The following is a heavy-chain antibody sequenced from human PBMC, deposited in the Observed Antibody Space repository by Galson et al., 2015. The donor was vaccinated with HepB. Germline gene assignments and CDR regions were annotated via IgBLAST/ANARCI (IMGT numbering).Heavy chain of an antibody. CDR1: GFTFRYTW. Sequence: SLRLSCATSGFTFRYTWMSWVRQAPGRGLEWVGRIRGTTAGGTPDYAAPVQGRFTISTEDSKSMLYLQMNSLKTEDTAVYYCTTLGVGGLTDSWGQGTLVTVSS. CDR2: IRGTTAGGTP. J-gene: IGHJ4*02. V-gene: IGHV3-15*01. D-gene: IGHD2-2*01. CDR3: TTLGVGGLTDS.